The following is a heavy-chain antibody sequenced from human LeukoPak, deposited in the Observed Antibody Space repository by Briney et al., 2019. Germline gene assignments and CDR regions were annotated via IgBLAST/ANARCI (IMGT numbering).Heavy chain of an antibody. CDR3: ARRIAAAAAPYYFDY. V-gene: IGHV3-74*01. CDR2: ISPTGSTT. D-gene: IGHD6-13*01. CDR1: GFSFSGHW. J-gene: IGHJ4*02. Sequence: GGSLRLSCIASGFSFSGHWMHWARQLPGKGLVWVSRISPTGSTTSYADSVKGRFTVSRDNAKNTLYLQVNNLRAEDTAVYYCARRIAAAAAPYYFDYWGQGTLVTVSS.